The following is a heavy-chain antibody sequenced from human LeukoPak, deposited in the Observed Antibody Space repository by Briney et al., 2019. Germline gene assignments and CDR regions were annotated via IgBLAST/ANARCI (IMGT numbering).Heavy chain of an antibody. CDR2: IYYSGST. D-gene: IGHD3-22*01. Sequence: SETLSLTCTVSGGSISSSSYYWGGIRQPPGKGLEWIGCIYYSGSTYYNPSLKSRVTISVDASKNQFSLKLSSVTAADTAVYYCAKGPTFYYDSSDYESPWGQGTMVTVSS. V-gene: IGHV4-39*01. CDR3: AKGPTFYYDSSDYESP. CDR1: GGSISSSSYY. J-gene: IGHJ3*01.